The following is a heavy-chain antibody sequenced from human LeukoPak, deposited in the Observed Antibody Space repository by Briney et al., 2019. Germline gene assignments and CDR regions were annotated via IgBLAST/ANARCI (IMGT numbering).Heavy chain of an antibody. CDR2: ITSSSNYI. D-gene: IGHD3-10*01. CDR1: GFTFSSYT. V-gene: IGHV3-21*01. CDR3: GSMVREGEDS. J-gene: IGHJ4*02. Sequence: GGFLRLSCAASGFTFSSYTMNWVRQAPGKGLEWVSSITSSSNYIYYADSVKGRFTISRDNAKNSLYLQMNSLRAEDTAVYYCGSMVREGEDSWGQGTLVTVSP.